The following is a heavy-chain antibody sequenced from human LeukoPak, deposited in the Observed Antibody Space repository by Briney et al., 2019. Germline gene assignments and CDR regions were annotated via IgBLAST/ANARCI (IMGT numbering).Heavy chain of an antibody. D-gene: IGHD3-22*01. Sequence: SETLSLTCAVYGGSFSGYYWSWIRQPPGKGLEWIGEINHSGSTNYNPSLKSRVTISVDTSKNQFSLKLSSVTAADTAVYYCASSYYYDSSGYYRSGGGVDYWGQGTLVTVSS. CDR1: GGSFSGYY. CDR3: ASSYYYDSSGYYRSGGGVDY. CDR2: INHSGST. V-gene: IGHV4-34*01. J-gene: IGHJ4*02.